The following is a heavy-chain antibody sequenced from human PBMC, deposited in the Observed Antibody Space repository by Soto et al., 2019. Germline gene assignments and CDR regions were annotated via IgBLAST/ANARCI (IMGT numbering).Heavy chain of an antibody. J-gene: IGHJ4*02. CDR2: IWYDGSNK. D-gene: IGHD3-10*01. CDR1: GFTFSSYG. Sequence: GGSLRLSCAASGFTFSSYGMHWVRQAPGKGLKWVAVIWYDGSNKYYADSVKGRFTISRDNSKNTLYLQMNSLRAEDTAVYYCARGLLGEDYYFDYWGQGTLVTVSS. V-gene: IGHV3-33*01. CDR3: ARGLLGEDYYFDY.